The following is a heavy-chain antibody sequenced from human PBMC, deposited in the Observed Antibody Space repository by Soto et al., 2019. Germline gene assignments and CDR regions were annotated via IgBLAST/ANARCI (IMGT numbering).Heavy chain of an antibody. Sequence: SETLSLTCTVAGNSITKHYCSLILPAPRSGLEYIAYIFYTGDSNYHPSLKSRVTISIDTFKHQFPLTLASVHAADTAIYYCARPASLVDVWGQGTMVNV. CDR2: IFYTGDS. CDR3: ARPASLVDV. CDR1: GNSITKHY. J-gene: IGHJ3*01. V-gene: IGHV4-59*11.